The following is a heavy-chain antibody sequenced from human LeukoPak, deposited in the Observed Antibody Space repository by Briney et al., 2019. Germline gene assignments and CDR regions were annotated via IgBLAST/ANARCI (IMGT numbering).Heavy chain of an antibody. J-gene: IGHJ6*02. D-gene: IGHD3-9*01. CDR1: GFTFSSYG. V-gene: IGHV3-33*01. CDR2: IWYDGSNK. CDR3: ARAYYDILTGYFYYYYGMDV. Sequence: GESLRLSCAASGFTFSSYGMHWVRQAPGKGLEWVAVIWYDGSNKYYADSVKGRFTISRDNSKNTLYLLMNSLRAGDTAVYYCARAYYDILTGYFYYYYGMDVWGQGTTVTVSS.